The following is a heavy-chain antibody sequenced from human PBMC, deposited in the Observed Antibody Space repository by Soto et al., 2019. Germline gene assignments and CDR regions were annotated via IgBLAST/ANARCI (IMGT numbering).Heavy chain of an antibody. D-gene: IGHD5-12*01. V-gene: IGHV2-26*01. CDR1: GFSLSKAVMG. Sequence: GSGPTLVNPTEALTLTCTVPGFSLSKAVMGVSWILQPPVKALDWLSHIFSNDEKSYSTSLKSSLTTSKDTSKSQVVLTMTNMDPVDTATYYCARILVATSWGDPYYYYSGMDVWGQGSTVTVSS. CDR3: ARILVATSWGDPYYYYSGMDV. CDR2: IFSNDEK. J-gene: IGHJ6*02.